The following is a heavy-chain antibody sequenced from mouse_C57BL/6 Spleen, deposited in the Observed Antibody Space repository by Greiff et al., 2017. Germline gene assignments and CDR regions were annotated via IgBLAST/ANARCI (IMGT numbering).Heavy chain of an antibody. CDR2: IYPGDGDT. D-gene: IGHD1-1*01. Sequence: QVQLKQSGPELVKPGASVKISCKASGYAFSSSWMNWVKQRPGKGLEWIGRIYPGDGDTNYNGNVKGKATLTADKSSSTVYMQLSSLTSEDSAVYFCARGYYYGSSYYFDYWGKGTTLTVSS. J-gene: IGHJ2*01. CDR3: ARGYYYGSSYYFDY. CDR1: GYAFSSSW. V-gene: IGHV1-82*01.